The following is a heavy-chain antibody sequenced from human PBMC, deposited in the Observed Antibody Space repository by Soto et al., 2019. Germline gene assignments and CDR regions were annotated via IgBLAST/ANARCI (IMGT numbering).Heavy chain of an antibody. Sequence: QVQLVESGGGVVQPGRSLRLSCAASGFTFSSYAMHWVRQAPGKGLEWVAVISYDGSNKYYADSVKGRFTISRDNSKNTLYLQMNSLRAEDTAVYYCARVGYSYVSGAFDYWGQGTLVTVSS. CDR1: GFTFSSYA. J-gene: IGHJ4*02. CDR3: ARVGYSYVSGAFDY. V-gene: IGHV3-30-3*01. CDR2: ISYDGSNK. D-gene: IGHD5-18*01.